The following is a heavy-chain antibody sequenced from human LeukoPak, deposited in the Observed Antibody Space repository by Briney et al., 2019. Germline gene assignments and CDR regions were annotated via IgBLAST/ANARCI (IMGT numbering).Heavy chain of an antibody. CDR3: ARVVTIFGVVIAYYFDY. CDR2: IYYSGST. Sequence: KTSETLSLTCTVSGGSISSSSYYWGWIRQPPGKGLEWIGSIYYSGSTYYNPSLKSRVTISVDTSKNQFSLKLSSVTAADTAVYYCARVVTIFGVVIAYYFDYWGQGTLVTVSS. D-gene: IGHD3-3*01. CDR1: GGSISSSSYY. V-gene: IGHV4-39*01. J-gene: IGHJ4*02.